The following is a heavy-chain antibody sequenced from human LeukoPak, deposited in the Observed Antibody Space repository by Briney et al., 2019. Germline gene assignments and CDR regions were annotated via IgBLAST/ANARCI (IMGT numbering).Heavy chain of an antibody. CDR3: ARASNWFDP. J-gene: IGHJ5*02. V-gene: IGHV4-39*01. Sequence: PSETLSLTCTVSGGSISSSSYYWGWIRQPPGKGLEWTGSIYYSGSTYYNPSLKSRVTISVDTSKNQFSLKLSSVTAADTAVYYCARASNWFDPWGQGTLVTVSS. CDR2: IYYSGST. CDR1: GGSISSSSYY.